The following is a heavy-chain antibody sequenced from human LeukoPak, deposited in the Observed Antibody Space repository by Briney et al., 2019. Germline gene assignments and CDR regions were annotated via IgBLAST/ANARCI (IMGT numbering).Heavy chain of an antibody. J-gene: IGHJ6*02. CDR1: GFTFSSYA. Sequence: PGGSLRLSCAASGFTFSSYAMHWVRQAPGKGLEWVAVISYDGSNKYYADSVKGRFTISRDNSKNTLYLQMNSLRAEDTAVYYCARARYYYDSSGYGMDVWGQGTTVTVSS. CDR2: ISYDGSNK. D-gene: IGHD3-22*01. CDR3: ARARYYYDSSGYGMDV. V-gene: IGHV3-30*04.